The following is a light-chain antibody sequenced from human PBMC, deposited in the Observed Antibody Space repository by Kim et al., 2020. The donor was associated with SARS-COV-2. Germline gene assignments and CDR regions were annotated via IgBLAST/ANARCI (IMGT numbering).Light chain of an antibody. CDR1: QSLLHRNGYNY. V-gene: IGKV2-28*01. J-gene: IGKJ4*01. CDR2: LAS. CDR3: MQALQTPLT. Sequence: DIVMTQSPLSLPVTPGEPASISCRSSQSLLHRNGYNYLDWYLQKPGQSPQLLIYLASIRASGVPDRFSGSGSGTDFTLKISRVEAEDVGVYYCMQALQTPLTFGGGTKLEI.